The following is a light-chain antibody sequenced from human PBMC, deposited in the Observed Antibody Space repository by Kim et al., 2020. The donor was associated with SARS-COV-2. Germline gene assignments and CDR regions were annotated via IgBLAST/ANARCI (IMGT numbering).Light chain of an antibody. Sequence: PGERATLTCRASQSVSSSNLAWYQQKPGQPPRLLMYDASSRATGIPDRFSGSGSGTDFTLTISRLEPEDFAVYYCQQYGSTPLTFGGGTKVEIK. J-gene: IGKJ4*01. CDR1: QSVSSSN. V-gene: IGKV3-20*01. CDR2: DAS. CDR3: QQYGSTPLT.